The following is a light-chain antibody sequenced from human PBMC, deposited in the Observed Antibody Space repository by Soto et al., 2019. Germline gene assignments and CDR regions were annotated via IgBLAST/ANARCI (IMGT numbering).Light chain of an antibody. Sequence: DIQMTQSPSTLSASVGDRLTITCRAIQSISSWLAWYQQKPGKAPQLLIYTASSLESGVPSRFSGSGSATEFTLTISRLQPDDFATYYCQQYNSYWTFGQGTKVDIK. CDR3: QQYNSYWT. J-gene: IGKJ1*01. CDR1: QSISSW. V-gene: IGKV1-5*03. CDR2: TAS.